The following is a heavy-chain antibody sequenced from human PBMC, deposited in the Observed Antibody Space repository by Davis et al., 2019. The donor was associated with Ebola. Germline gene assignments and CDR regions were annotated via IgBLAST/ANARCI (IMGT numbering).Heavy chain of an antibody. CDR3: ARDHSGFDNHFDY. CDR2: INLKHGNT. J-gene: IGHJ4*02. D-gene: IGHD5-12*01. V-gene: IGHV1-2*02. CDR1: GLTLTENH. Sequence: ASVQVPCQASGLTLTENHFHWVRQAPGQGLEWLGWINLKHGNTFYEQKFRGRATMTRDTSVTTAYLDLAGLRPDDTAVYYCARDHSGFDNHFDYWGQGTLVTVSS.